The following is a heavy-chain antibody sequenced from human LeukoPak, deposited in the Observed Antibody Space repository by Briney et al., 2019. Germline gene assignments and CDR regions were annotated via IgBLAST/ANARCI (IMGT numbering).Heavy chain of an antibody. D-gene: IGHD3-3*01. J-gene: IGHJ4*02. Sequence: GGSLRLSCAASRITFTYWMSWVRQAPGKGLECVANIKQDGSEKYYVDSVKGRFTISRDDAKKSLFLQMNSLRAQDTAVYYCASSFSDDFWSGHFWGQGTLVTVSS. CDR3: ASSFSDDFWSGHF. CDR2: IKQDGSEK. CDR1: RITFTYW. V-gene: IGHV3-7*01.